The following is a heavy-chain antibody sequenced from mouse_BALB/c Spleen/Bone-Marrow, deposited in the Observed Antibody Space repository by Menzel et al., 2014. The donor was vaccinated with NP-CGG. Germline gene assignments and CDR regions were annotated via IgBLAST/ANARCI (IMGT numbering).Heavy chain of an antibody. CDR2: INPDRSTR. CDR1: GFGFSGYW. Sequence: EVQLVESGGGLEQPGGSLKLYCAALGFGFSGYWMSWVRQAPGKGLEWIGEINPDRSTRNYTPSLKDKFIISRDNAKSTLCLQISKVRFEDTALYYCARPNGSPYAMDYWDQGTSVTVSS. J-gene: IGHJ4*01. D-gene: IGHD2-2*01. CDR3: ARPNGSPYAMDY. V-gene: IGHV4-1*02.